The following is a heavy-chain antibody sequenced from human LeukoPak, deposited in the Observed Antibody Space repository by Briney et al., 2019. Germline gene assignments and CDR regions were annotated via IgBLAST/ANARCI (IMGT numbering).Heavy chain of an antibody. D-gene: IGHD5/OR15-5a*01. CDR1: GFTFSNAW. CDR2: IKSKTDGWTT. V-gene: IGHV3-15*01. J-gene: IGHJ4*02. CDR3: TSRSTGVDC. Sequence: GGSPRLSCAASGFTFSNAWMSWVRQAPGKGLEWVGRIKSKTDGWTTDYAAPVKGRFTISRDDSKNTLYLQMNSLKTEDTAVYYCTSRSTGVDCWGQGTLVTVSS.